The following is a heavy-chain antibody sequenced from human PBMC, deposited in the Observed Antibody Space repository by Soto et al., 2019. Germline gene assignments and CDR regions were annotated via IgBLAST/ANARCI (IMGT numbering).Heavy chain of an antibody. V-gene: IGHV4-34*01. J-gene: IGHJ3*02. CDR1: GGSFSGYY. D-gene: IGHD6-19*01. CDR3: ARGSLSSGWYAFDI. Sequence: SETLSLTCAVYGGSFSGYYWSWIRQPPGKGLEWIGEINHSGSTNYNPSLKSRVTISVDTSKNQFSLKLSSVTAAATAVDYCARGSLSSGWYAFDIWGQGTMVTVSS. CDR2: INHSGST.